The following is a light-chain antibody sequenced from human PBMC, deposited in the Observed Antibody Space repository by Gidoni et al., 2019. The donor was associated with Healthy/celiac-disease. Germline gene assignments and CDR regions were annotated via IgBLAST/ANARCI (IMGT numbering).Light chain of an antibody. CDR2: DVS. CDR1: SSDVGCYNY. Sequence: QSALTQPRSVSGSPGQSVTLSCTGTSSDVGCYNYVSWYQQHPGKAPNLMIYDVSKRPSGVPDRFSGSKSGNTASLTISGLQAEDEADYYCCSYAGSFYVFGTGTKVTVL. CDR3: CSYAGSFYV. V-gene: IGLV2-11*01. J-gene: IGLJ1*01.